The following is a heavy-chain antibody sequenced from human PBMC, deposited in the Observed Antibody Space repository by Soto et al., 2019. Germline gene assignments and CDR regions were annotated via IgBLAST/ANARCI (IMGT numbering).Heavy chain of an antibody. CDR3: AKDKWYSYGYGAQAVRSDY. CDR1: GFTFSSYA. V-gene: IGHV3-23*01. J-gene: IGHJ4*02. CDR2: ISGSGGST. D-gene: IGHD5-18*01. Sequence: EVQLLESGGGLVQPGGSLRLSCAASGFTFSSYAMSWVRQAPGKGLEWVSAISGSGGSTYYADSVKGRFTISRDNSKNTLYLQMNSLRAEDTAVYYCAKDKWYSYGYGAQAVRSDYWGQGTLVTVSS.